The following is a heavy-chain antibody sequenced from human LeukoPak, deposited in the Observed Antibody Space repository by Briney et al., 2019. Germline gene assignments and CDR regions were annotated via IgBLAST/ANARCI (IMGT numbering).Heavy chain of an antibody. Sequence: GGSLRLSCAASGFTFSSYGMHWVRQAPGKGLVWVSRINSDGSSTSYADSVKGRFTISRDNAKNTLYLQMNSLRAEDTAVYYCARDPIYYDFWSGSDYWGQGTLVTVSS. V-gene: IGHV3-74*01. CDR2: INSDGSST. D-gene: IGHD3-3*01. CDR1: GFTFSSYG. CDR3: ARDPIYYDFWSGSDY. J-gene: IGHJ4*02.